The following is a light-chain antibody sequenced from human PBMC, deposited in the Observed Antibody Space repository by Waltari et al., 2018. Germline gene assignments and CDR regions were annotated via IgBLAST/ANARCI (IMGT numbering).Light chain of an antibody. Sequence: DIQMTQSPSSLPATVGDRLTITCQASRDISSYFNWSQHKPGTAPTLLIYGASNLETGVPSRFSGSGSGTDFVFTINNLHPEDFATYDCQQYGSLPSTFGGGTTVEIQ. CDR3: QQYGSLPST. J-gene: IGKJ4*02. CDR1: RDISSY. CDR2: GAS. V-gene: IGKV1-33*01.